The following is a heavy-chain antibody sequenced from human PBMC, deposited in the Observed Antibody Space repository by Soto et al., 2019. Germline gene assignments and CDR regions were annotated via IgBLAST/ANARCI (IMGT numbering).Heavy chain of an antibody. CDR2: ISGSGGST. Sequence: PGGSLRLSCAASGFTFSSYAMSWVRQAPGKGLEWVSAISGSGGSTYYADSVKGRFTISRDNSKNTLYLQMNSLRPEDTAVYYCARVGLWFGDQFNWFDPWGQGTLVTVSS. CDR3: ARVGLWFGDQFNWFDP. V-gene: IGHV3-23*01. D-gene: IGHD3-10*01. CDR1: GFTFSSYA. J-gene: IGHJ5*02.